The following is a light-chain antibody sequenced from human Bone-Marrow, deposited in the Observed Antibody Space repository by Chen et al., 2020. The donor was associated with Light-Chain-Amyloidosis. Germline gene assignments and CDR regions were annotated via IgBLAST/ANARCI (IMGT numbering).Light chain of an antibody. CDR1: DLPTKY. V-gene: IGLV3-25*03. Sequence: SYELTQPPSASVSPGQTARITCSGDDLPTKYAYWYQQKPGQAPVLVIHRDTERPSGIAERFSGSSSGTTAKLTISGVQAEDEEDYNWQSADSSGTDEVIFGGGTKLTGL. CDR2: RDT. CDR3: QSADSSGTDEVI. J-gene: IGLJ2*01.